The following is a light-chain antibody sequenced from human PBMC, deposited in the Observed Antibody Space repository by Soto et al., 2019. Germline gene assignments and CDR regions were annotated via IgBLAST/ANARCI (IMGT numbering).Light chain of an antibody. CDR1: QSVSSSY. V-gene: IGKV3-20*01. J-gene: IGKJ1*01. CDR3: QQYGSSQS. Sequence: EIVLTQSPGTLSLSPGERATLSCRASQSVSSSYLAWYQQKPGQAPRLLIYGASIRATGIPDRFSGSGSGTDFTLTISRLEPEDFAVYYCQQYGSSQSLGQGTKVEI. CDR2: GAS.